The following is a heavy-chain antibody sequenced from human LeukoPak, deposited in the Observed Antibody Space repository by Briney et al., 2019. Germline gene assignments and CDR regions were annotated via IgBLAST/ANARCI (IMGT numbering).Heavy chain of an antibody. CDR3: AKDTRQQQLVVEYFQH. Sequence: GGSLRLSCAASGFTFSSYAMSWVRQAPGKGLEWVSAISGSGGSTYYADSVKGRFTISRDNSKNTLYLQMNSLRAEDTAVYYCAKDTRQQQLVVEYFQHWGQGTLVTVSS. D-gene: IGHD6-13*01. CDR2: ISGSGGST. V-gene: IGHV3-23*01. CDR1: GFTFSSYA. J-gene: IGHJ1*01.